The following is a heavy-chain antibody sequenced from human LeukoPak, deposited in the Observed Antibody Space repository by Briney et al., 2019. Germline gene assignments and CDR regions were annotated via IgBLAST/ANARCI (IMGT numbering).Heavy chain of an antibody. D-gene: IGHD1-14*01. CDR1: GGTFSSYA. CDR3: ASMNPAEAFDI. V-gene: IGHV1-69*13. Sequence: ASVKVSCKASGGTFSSYAISWVRQAPGQGLEWMGGIIPIFGTANYAQKFQGRVTITADESTSTAYMELNSLRSEDTAVYYCASMNPAEAFDIWGQGTMVTVSS. J-gene: IGHJ3*02. CDR2: IIPIFGTA.